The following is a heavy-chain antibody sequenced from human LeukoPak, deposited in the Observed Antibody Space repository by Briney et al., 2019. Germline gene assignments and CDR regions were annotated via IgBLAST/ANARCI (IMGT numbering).Heavy chain of an antibody. D-gene: IGHD5-12*01. Sequence: PSETLSLTCAVYGGSFSDYYWSWIRQPPGKGLEWIGEINHSGSTNYNPSLKSRVTMSVDTSKNQFSLKLSSVTAADTAVYCCASLRGYSGYSHFDYWGQGTLVTVSS. V-gene: IGHV4-34*01. CDR2: INHSGST. J-gene: IGHJ4*02. CDR1: GGSFSDYY. CDR3: ASLRGYSGYSHFDY.